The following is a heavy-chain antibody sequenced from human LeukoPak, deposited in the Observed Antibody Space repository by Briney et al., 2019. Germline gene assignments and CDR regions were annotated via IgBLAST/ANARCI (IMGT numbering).Heavy chain of an antibody. Sequence: PGGSLRLSCAASGLTFSSYWMSWVRQGPGKGLEWVANIKSDGSEKYYVDSVKGRFTISRDNAKNSLYLQMNSLRAEDTAVYYCAREQEIQGIPLWFGELGYFDLWGRGTLVTVSS. D-gene: IGHD3-10*01. CDR1: GLTFSSYW. J-gene: IGHJ2*01. CDR3: AREQEIQGIPLWFGELGYFDL. CDR2: IKSDGSEK. V-gene: IGHV3-7*01.